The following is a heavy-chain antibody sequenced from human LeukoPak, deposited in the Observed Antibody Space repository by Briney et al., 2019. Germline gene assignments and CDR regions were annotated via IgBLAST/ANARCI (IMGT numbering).Heavy chain of an antibody. CDR3: ARSFDFWSGSYPYYYMDV. D-gene: IGHD3-3*01. CDR2: IKEDGSEK. V-gene: IGHV3-7*01. J-gene: IGHJ6*03. Sequence: PGGSLRLSCAASVFTLRNYWMSWVRQAPGKGLEWVSNIKEDGSEKYYEVSLKGRFTISRDNAKNSLDLQMNSLRAEDTSVYYCARSFDFWSGSYPYYYMDVWGKGTTVTVSS. CDR1: VFTLRNYW.